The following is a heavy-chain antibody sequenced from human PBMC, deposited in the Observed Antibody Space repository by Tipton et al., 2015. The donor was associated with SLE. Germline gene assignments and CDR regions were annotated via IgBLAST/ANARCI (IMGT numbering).Heavy chain of an antibody. Sequence: SLRLSCEVSRVTLSSYGMHWVRQAPGKGLEWVAFIRADGSNKDYADSVKGRFTISRDNSKNTLYLQMNRLRVEDTAVYYCAGGTGAYFDHWGQGTPVTVSS. CDR2: IRADGSNK. V-gene: IGHV3-30*02. CDR3: AGGTGAYFDH. CDR1: RVTLSSYG. D-gene: IGHD3-16*01. J-gene: IGHJ4*02.